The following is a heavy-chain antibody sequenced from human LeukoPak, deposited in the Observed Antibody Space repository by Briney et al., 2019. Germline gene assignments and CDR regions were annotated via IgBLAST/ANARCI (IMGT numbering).Heavy chain of an antibody. J-gene: IGHJ6*04. CDR2: ISSSGSTI. D-gene: IGHD3-10*02. CDR3: AELGITMIGGV. Sequence: GGSLRLSCATSGFIFSNYWMNWVRQAPGKGLEWVSYISSSGSTIYYADSVKGRFAISRDNAKNSLYLQMNSLRAEDTAVYYCAELGITMIGGVWGKGTTVTISS. CDR1: GFIFSNYW. V-gene: IGHV3-48*04.